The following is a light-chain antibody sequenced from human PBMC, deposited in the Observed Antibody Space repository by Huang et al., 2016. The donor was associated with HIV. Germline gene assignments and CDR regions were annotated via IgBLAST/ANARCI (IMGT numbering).Light chain of an antibody. J-gene: IGKJ2*01. V-gene: IGKV3-15*01. Sequence: EIVMTQSPATLSVSPGERATLSCRASQSVSNNLAWYQQKPGQAPRLLIYGASTRATGFPARCSGSGSGTEFTLTISSLQSEDFAVYYCQQYNDWPPMYTFGQGTKLEIK. CDR3: QQYNDWPPMYT. CDR2: GAS. CDR1: QSVSNN.